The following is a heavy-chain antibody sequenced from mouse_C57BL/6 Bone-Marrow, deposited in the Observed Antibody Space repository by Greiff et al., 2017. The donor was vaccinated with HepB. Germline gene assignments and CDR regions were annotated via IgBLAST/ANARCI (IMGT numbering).Heavy chain of an antibody. D-gene: IGHD4-1*01. V-gene: IGHV1-18*01. J-gene: IGHJ3*01. CDR3: ARMSELAWFAY. Sequence: VVKPGASVKIPCKASGYTFTDYNMDWVKQSHGKSLEWIGDINPNNGGTIYNQKFKGKATLTVDKSSSTAYMELRSLTSEDTAVYYCARMSELAWFAYWGQGTLVTVSA. CDR1: GYTFTDYN. CDR2: INPNNGGT.